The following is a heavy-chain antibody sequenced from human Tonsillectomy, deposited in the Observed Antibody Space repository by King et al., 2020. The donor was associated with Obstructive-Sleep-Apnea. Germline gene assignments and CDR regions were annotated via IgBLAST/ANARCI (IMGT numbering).Heavy chain of an antibody. CDR3: ARVSYYDSSGDSSYFDY. D-gene: IGHD3-22*01. CDR1: GFTFSNYP. CDR2: ISYDGSNK. Sequence: VQLVESGGGVVRPGRSLRLSCAASGFTFSNYPMYWVRQAPGKGLEWVAFISYDGSNKYYADSVKGRFTISRDNSKNTLYLQMNSLRAEDTAMYSCARVSYYDSSGDSSYFDYWGQGTLVTVSS. J-gene: IGHJ4*02. V-gene: IGHV3-30-3*01.